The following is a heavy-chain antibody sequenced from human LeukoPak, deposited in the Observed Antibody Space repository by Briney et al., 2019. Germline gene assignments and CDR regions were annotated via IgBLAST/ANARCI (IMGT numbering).Heavy chain of an antibody. J-gene: IGHJ4*02. CDR2: IYYSGST. Sequence: SETLSLTCTVSGDSISSYYWSWIRQPPGKGLEWIGYIYYSGSTNYNPSLKSRVTISVDTSKNQFSLKLSSVTAADTAVYYCARHIAVAGTGIDYWGQGTLLTVSS. CDR1: GDSISSYY. CDR3: ARHIAVAGTGIDY. V-gene: IGHV4-59*08. D-gene: IGHD6-19*01.